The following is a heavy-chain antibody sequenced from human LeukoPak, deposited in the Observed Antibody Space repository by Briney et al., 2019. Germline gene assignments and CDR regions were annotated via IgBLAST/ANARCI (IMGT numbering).Heavy chain of an antibody. V-gene: IGHV3-30*02. CDR3: AKWGAAAGFDY. J-gene: IGHJ4*02. D-gene: IGHD6-13*01. CDR2: IWYDGSKK. Sequence: GGSLRLSCAAPGFTFSSFGMRWVRQPPGKGLEWVAVIWYDGSKKYHADSVKGRFTISRDNSKDTLYLQMNSLRAEDTAVYYCAKWGAAAGFDYWGQGTLVTVSS. CDR1: GFTFSSFG.